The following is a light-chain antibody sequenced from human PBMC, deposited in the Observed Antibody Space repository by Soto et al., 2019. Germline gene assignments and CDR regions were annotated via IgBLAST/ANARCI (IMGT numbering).Light chain of an antibody. CDR1: AGPVTSGYY. Sequence: QAVLTQEPSLTVSPGGTVTLTCASSAGPVTSGYYPNWFQQKPGQAPRSLIYGTSNKHSWTPARFSGSLLGGKAALTLSGVQPEDEADYYCLLYSGAAHVWVFGGGTKLTVL. J-gene: IGLJ3*02. V-gene: IGLV7-43*01. CDR2: GTS. CDR3: LLYSGAAHVWV.